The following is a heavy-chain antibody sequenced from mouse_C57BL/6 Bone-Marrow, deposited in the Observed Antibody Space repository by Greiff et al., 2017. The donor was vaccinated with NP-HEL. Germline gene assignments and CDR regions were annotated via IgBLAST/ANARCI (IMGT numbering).Heavy chain of an antibody. CDR2: IDPETGGT. V-gene: IGHV1-15*01. J-gene: IGHJ3*01. CDR1: GYTFTDYE. D-gene: IGHD2-5*01. CDR3: TKGGFYYSNYVGFAY. Sequence: VQLQQSGAELVRPGASVTLSCKASGYTFTDYEMHWVKQTPVHGLEWIGAIDPETGGTAYNQKFKGKAILTADKSSSTAYMELRSLTSEDSAVYYCTKGGFYYSNYVGFAYWGQGTLVTVSA.